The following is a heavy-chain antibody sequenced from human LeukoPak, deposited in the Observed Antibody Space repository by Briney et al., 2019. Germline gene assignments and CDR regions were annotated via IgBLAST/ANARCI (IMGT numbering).Heavy chain of an antibody. V-gene: IGHV3-30-3*01. Sequence: PGGSLRLSCAASGFTFSSYAMHWVRQAPGKGLEWVAVISYDGSNKYYADSVKGRFTISRDNSKNTLYLQMDSLRAEDTAVYYCARAGGEYYYDSSGYIGYWGQGTLVTVSS. CDR3: ARAGGEYYYDSSGYIGY. J-gene: IGHJ4*02. D-gene: IGHD3-22*01. CDR1: GFTFSSYA. CDR2: ISYDGSNK.